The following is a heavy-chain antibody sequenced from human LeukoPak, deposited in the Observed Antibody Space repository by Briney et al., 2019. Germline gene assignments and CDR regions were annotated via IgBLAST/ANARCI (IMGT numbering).Heavy chain of an antibody. CDR2: FDPEDGET. CDR3: TTDPELDFDY. V-gene: IGHV1-24*01. CDR1: GYTLTELS. J-gene: IGHJ4*02. D-gene: IGHD1-1*01. Sequence: ASVKVSCKVSGYTLTELSMHWVRQPPGTGLEWMGGFDPEDGETIYAQKFQDRVTMTEDTSTDTAYMELSSLRSEDTAVYYCTTDPELDFDYWGQGTLVTVSS.